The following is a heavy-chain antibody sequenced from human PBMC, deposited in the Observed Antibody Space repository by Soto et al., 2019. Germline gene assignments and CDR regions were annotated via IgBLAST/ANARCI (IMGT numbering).Heavy chain of an antibody. Sequence: ASVKVSCKASGYTFTSYGISWVRQAPGQGLEWMGWISAYNGNTNYAQKLQGRVTMTTDTSTSTAYMELGSLRSDDTAVYYCASHSSSSIGYNWFDPWGQGTLVTVSS. CDR2: ISAYNGNT. J-gene: IGHJ5*02. V-gene: IGHV1-18*01. CDR1: GYTFTSYG. D-gene: IGHD6-6*01. CDR3: ASHSSSSIGYNWFDP.